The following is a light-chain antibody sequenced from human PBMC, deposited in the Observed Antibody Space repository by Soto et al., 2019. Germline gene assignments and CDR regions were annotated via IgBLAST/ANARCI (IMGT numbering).Light chain of an antibody. J-gene: IGKJ4*01. V-gene: IGKV1-9*01. CDR3: QQLNSYPRLT. CDR2: AAS. Sequence: IQLTQSPSSLSASVGDRVTITYRSSQGISSYLAWYQQKPGKAPKLLIYAASTLQSGVPSRFSGSGSGTDFTLTISSLQPEDFANYYCQQLNSYPRLTFGGGTKVEIK. CDR1: QGISSY.